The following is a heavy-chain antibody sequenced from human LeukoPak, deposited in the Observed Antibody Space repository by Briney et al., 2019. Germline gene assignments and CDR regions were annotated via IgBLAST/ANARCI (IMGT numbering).Heavy chain of an antibody. CDR2: IFPGDSDT. J-gene: IGHJ3*01. CDR3: ARPNITSYYDSRGYDAFDV. CDR1: GYKFTSYW. D-gene: IGHD3-22*01. Sequence: GESLKISCKGSGYKFTSYWIAWVRQMPGKGLEWMGIIFPGDSDTRYSPSFQGQVTISADKSVSTAYLQWSSLKASDTAMYYCARPNITSYYDSRGYDAFDVWGQGTMVTVSS. V-gene: IGHV5-51*01.